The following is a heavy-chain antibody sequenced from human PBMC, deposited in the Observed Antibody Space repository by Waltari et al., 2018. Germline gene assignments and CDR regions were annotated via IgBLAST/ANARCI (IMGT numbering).Heavy chain of an antibody. J-gene: IGHJ4*01. CDR2: ISWDGGDT. Sequence: EVNLVESGGAVVQPGGSLRLSCTASGFVFDEFTMQWVRQVPGSGLQCVARISWDGGDTYYADSVKGRFTISRDNSRNSLYLEMKTLTLEDTALYYCATSDYAGKGDYWGHGTLVTVSS. D-gene: IGHD5-12*01. CDR1: GFVFDEFT. CDR3: ATSDYAGKGDY. V-gene: IGHV3-43*01.